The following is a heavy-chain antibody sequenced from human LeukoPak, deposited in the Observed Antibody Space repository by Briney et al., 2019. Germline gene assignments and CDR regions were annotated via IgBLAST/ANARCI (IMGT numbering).Heavy chain of an antibody. CDR1: GYTFTGYY. CDR2: INPNSGGT. CDR3: ARDYYGSGSYLEDAFDI. Sequence: ASVKVSCKASGYTFTGYYMHWVRQAPGQGLEWMGWINPNSGGTNYAQKFQGRVTMTRDTSISTAYMELSRLRSDDTAVYYCARDYYGSGSYLEDAFDIWGQGTMVTVSS. J-gene: IGHJ3*02. V-gene: IGHV1-2*02. D-gene: IGHD3-10*01.